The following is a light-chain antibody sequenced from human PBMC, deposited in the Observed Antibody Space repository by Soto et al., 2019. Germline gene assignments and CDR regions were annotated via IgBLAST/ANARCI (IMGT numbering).Light chain of an antibody. CDR2: AAS. V-gene: IGKV1-17*01. CDR1: QSIDTY. Sequence: IQMTHSPSSLSASVCVIFTITCXASQSIDTYLNWYQQKPGKAPKFLIYAASSLRSGVPSRFSGSGSGTEFTLTISSLQPEDFATYYCQQLNNYPRTFGQGTKVDI. CDR3: QQLNNYPRT. J-gene: IGKJ1*01.